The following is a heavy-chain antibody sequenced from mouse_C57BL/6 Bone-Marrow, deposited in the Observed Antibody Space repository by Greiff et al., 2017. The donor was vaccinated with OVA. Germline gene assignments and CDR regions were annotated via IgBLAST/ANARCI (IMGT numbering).Heavy chain of an antibody. Sequence: QVQLKQPGAELVKPGASVKLSCKASGYTFTSYWMHWVKQRPGQGLEWIGMIHPNSGSTNYNEKFKSKATLTVDKSSSTAYMQLSSLTSEDSAVYYCARGYYYGSSYSYAMDYWGQGTSVTVSS. CDR1: GYTFTSYW. CDR3: ARGYYYGSSYSYAMDY. V-gene: IGHV1-64*01. D-gene: IGHD1-1*01. CDR2: IHPNSGST. J-gene: IGHJ4*01.